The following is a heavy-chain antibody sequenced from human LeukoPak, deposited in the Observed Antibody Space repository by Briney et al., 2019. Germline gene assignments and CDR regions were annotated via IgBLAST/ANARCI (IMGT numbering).Heavy chain of an antibody. CDR3: AREYYYASGNYYNRIDY. J-gene: IGHJ4*02. CDR1: GYTFTGYY. V-gene: IGHV1-2*02. Sequence: ASVKVSCKASGYTFTGYYIHWVRQAPGQGLEWMGWINPNGGDTNYAQKLQGRVTMTRDTSISTAYMALSRLKYDDTAVYYCAREYYYASGNYYNRIDYWGQGTLVTVSS. D-gene: IGHD3-10*01. CDR2: INPNGGDT.